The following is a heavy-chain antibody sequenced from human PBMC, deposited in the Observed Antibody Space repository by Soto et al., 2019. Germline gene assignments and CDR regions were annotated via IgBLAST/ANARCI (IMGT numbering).Heavy chain of an antibody. CDR2: IVPFIDTT. D-gene: IGHD6-13*01. CDR3: ARGSFSSSWRFDY. V-gene: IGHV1-69*06. J-gene: IGHJ4*02. CDR1: GGTFSSYA. Sequence: QVQLVQSGAEVKKPGSSVKVSCKTSGGTFSSYAISWVRQAPGQGLEWMGGIVPFIDTTNYAQGFQGRVTINADKSTSTVHMELSGLRSEDTGVYYCARGSFSSSWRFDYWGQGTLVTVSS.